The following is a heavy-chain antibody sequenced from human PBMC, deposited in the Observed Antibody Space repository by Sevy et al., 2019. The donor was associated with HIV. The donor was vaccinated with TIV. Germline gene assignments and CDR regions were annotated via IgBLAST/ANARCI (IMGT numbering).Heavy chain of an antibody. J-gene: IGHJ6*03. Sequence: SETLSLTCSVSGGSISSSDHYWVWIRQPPGKGLEWIGSIYYSGSTYYNPSLKSRVTISVDTSKNQFSLKLSSVTAADTAVYYCARRDGYNLGYYYMDVWGKGTTVTVSS. CDR1: GGSISSSDHY. CDR3: ARRDGYNLGYYYMDV. D-gene: IGHD5-12*01. V-gene: IGHV4-39*01. CDR2: IYYSGST.